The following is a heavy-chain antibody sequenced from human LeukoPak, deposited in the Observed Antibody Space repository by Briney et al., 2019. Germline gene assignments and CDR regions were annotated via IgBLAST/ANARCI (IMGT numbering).Heavy chain of an antibody. CDR2: IRADSAAT. V-gene: IGHV3-23*01. J-gene: IGHJ4*02. Sequence: GGSLRLSCAASGFNFGSYSMTWVRQAPGKGLEWVSFIRADSAATFYADSVKGRFTISRDNGRNTVFLQMSSLRAEDTALYYCARKSASGNYPLDYWGQGTLVTVSS. CDR3: ARKSASGNYPLDY. CDR1: GFNFGSYS. D-gene: IGHD3-10*01.